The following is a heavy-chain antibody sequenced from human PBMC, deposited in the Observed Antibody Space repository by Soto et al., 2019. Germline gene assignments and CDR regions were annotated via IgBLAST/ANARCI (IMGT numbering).Heavy chain of an antibody. CDR2: IKSKTDGGTT. V-gene: IGHV3-15*01. J-gene: IGHJ3*02. CDR1: GFTFSNAW. D-gene: IGHD2-15*01. Sequence: EVQLVESGGGLVKPGGSLRLSCAASGFTFSNAWMSWVRQAPGKGLEWVGRIKSKTDGGTTDYAAPVKGRFTISRDDSKNTLYLQINSLKTEDTAVYYCTTDGLRVGSSDAFDIWGQGTMVTVSS. CDR3: TTDGLRVGSSDAFDI.